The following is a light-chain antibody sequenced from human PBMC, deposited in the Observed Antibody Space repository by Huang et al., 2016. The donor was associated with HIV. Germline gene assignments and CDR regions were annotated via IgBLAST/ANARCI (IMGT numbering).Light chain of an antibody. CDR1: QRVHTH. CDR3: QQYNKWPPEYT. CDR2: AAS. Sequence: VMMSQSPATLAASPVERVTLSCGASQRVHTHLAWYQQKPGQPPRLLIYAASTRATVVPARFAGGWSVTECTITIDSLQSDDFAVYYCQQYNKWPPEYTFGQGTRLEIK. J-gene: IGKJ2*01. V-gene: IGKV3-15*01.